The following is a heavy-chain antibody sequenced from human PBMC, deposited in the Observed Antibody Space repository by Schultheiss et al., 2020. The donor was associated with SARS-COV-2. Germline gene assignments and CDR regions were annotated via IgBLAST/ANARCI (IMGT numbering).Heavy chain of an antibody. J-gene: IGHJ6*02. CDR2: VSYGGTNK. CDR3: ARDPDGYLVYHHGMDV. D-gene: IGHD5-24*01. Sequence: GGSLRLSCAASGFTFSDYYMSWIRQAPGKGLEWVAVVSYGGTNKYYADSVKGRFTISRDNSNNTLYLQMNSLRPEDTAVYYCARDPDGYLVYHHGMDVWGQGTTVTVSS. CDR1: GFTFSDYY. V-gene: IGHV3-30*03.